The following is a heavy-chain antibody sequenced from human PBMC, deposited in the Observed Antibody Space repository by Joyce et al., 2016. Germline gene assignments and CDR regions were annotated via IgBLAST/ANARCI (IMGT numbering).Heavy chain of an antibody. CDR1: GLTVSGNY. CDR3: ASQYQHRYYYYGMDV. V-gene: IGHV3-53*01. CDR2: IYSGGST. D-gene: IGHD3-3*02. J-gene: IGHJ6*02. Sequence: ELQLVESGGGLIQPGGSLRLSCAASGLTVSGNYMSWVRQDPGKGLEWVSVIYSGGSTDYADSVKGRFTISRDNSKNTLDLQMNSLRAEDTAVYYCASQYQHRYYYYGMDVWGQGTTVTVSS.